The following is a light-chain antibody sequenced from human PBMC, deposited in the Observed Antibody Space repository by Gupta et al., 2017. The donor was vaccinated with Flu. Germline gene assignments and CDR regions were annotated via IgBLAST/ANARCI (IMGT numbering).Light chain of an antibody. Sequence: PSSLSASVGDRVTLTCRASQSISSYLAWFQQKPGKAPKLLIYAGSNLQTGVPSRFSGGRSGTDFTLTISSLQPEDVATYYCQQSYEAPRTFGQGTKLEVK. V-gene: IGKV1-39*01. CDR3: QQSYEAPRT. J-gene: IGKJ2*01. CDR2: AGS. CDR1: QSISSY.